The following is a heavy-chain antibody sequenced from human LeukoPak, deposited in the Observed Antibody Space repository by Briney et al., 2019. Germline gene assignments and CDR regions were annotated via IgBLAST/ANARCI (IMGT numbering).Heavy chain of an antibody. Sequence: PGGSLRLTCAASGFTFSSYAMSWVRQAPGKGLEWVSAVSGSGGSTYYVDSVKGRFTISRDSSKNTLYLQMNSLRAEDRAVYYCAKVAVAGDWYYGMDVWGRGTTVTVSS. D-gene: IGHD6-19*01. CDR1: GFTFSSYA. CDR3: AKVAVAGDWYYGMDV. V-gene: IGHV3-23*01. CDR2: VSGSGGST. J-gene: IGHJ6*02.